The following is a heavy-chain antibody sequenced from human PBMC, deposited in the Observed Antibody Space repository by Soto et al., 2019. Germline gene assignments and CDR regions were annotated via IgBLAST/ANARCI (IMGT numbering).Heavy chain of an antibody. D-gene: IGHD6-13*01. V-gene: IGHV1-46*01. CDR1: GYTFTSYY. CDR2: INPSGGST. J-gene: IGHJ3*02. Sequence: ASVKVSCKASGYTFTSYYMHWVRQAPGQGLEWMGIINPSGGSTSYAQKFQGRVTMTRDTSTSTVYMELSSLRSEDTAVYYCARDSYSSSWYPHAFDIWGQGTMVTVSS. CDR3: ARDSYSSSWYPHAFDI.